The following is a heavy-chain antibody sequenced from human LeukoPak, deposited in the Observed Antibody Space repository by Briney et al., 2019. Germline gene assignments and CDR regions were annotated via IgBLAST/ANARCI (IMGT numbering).Heavy chain of an antibody. D-gene: IGHD1-26*01. CDR1: LDSISSFY. Sequence: SETLSLTCNVSLDSISSFYWSWIRQSAGAGLEWIGRIYTTGKTDYDPSLKSRVTVSVDTSRNQVSLKLRSVTAADTAVYYCARDVGASNFDYWGQGILVTVSS. CDR2: IYTTGKT. V-gene: IGHV4-4*07. CDR3: ARDVGASNFDY. J-gene: IGHJ4*02.